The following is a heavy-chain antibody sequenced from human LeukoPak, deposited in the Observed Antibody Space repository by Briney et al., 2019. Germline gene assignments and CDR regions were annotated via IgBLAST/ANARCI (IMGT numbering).Heavy chain of an antibody. CDR2: ISYDGSNK. CDR3: AKRGYCSSTSCHYFDY. J-gene: IGHJ4*02. Sequence: PGGSLRLSCAASGFTFSSYGMHWVRQAPGKGLEWEAVISYDGSNKYYADSVKGRFTISRDNSKNTLYLQMNSLRAEDTAVYYCAKRGYCSSTSCHYFDYWGQGTLVTVSS. V-gene: IGHV3-30*18. CDR1: GFTFSSYG. D-gene: IGHD2-2*01.